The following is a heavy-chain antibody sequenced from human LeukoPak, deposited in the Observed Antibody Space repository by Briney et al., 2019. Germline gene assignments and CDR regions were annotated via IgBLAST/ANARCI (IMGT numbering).Heavy chain of an antibody. CDR3: AREITSWNVLFD. CDR2: VNPTGGTI. D-gene: IGHD2-2*01. CDR1: GYTFTSYY. V-gene: IGHV1-46*01. J-gene: IGHJ4*02. Sequence: ASVKVSCKASGYTFTSYYMHWVRQAPGQGLEWVGVVNPTGGTITYAQKFQGRVSMTSDTSTNTVYMELSSLRSDDTSVYYCAREITSWNVLFDWGQGTLVTVSS.